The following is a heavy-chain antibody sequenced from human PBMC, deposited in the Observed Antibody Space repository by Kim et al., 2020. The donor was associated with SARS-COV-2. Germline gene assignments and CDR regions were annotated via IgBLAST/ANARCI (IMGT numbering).Heavy chain of an antibody. J-gene: IGHJ4*02. D-gene: IGHD1-26*01. CDR2: VYSGGST. CDR3: ARIGSGKYFGFDY. CDR1: GLTVSGTY. Sequence: GGSLRLSCAASGLTVSGTYMSWVRQAPGKGLEWVSLVYSGGSTNYADSVKGRFTISRDNSNNTLYLQMNSLRAEDTAVYYCARIGSGKYFGFDYWGQG. V-gene: IGHV3-53*01.